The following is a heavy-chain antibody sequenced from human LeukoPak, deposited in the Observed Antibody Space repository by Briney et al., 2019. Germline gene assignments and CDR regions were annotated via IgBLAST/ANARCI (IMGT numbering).Heavy chain of an antibody. CDR3: ARVDAGNYYGHDF. CDR1: GYTFTTYA. CDR2: ISVYNGNT. D-gene: IGHD1-26*01. V-gene: IGHV1-18*01. J-gene: IGHJ4*02. Sequence: ASVKVSCKASGYTFTTYAMNWVRQAPGQGLEWMGWISVYNGNTNYAQKFQGRVTMTTDTSTSTAYMELRSLRSDDTAMYYCARVDAGNYYGHDFWGQGTLVTVTS.